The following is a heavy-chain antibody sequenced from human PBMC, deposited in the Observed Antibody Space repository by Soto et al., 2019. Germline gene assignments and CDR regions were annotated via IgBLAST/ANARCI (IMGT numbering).Heavy chain of an antibody. CDR1: GFTFSSYA. CDR2: ISYDGSNK. J-gene: IGHJ5*02. Sequence: GGSLRLSCAASGFTFSSYAMHWVRQAPGKGLEWVAVISYDGSNKYYADSVKGRFTISRDNSKNTLYLQMNSLRAEDTAVYYCARGLWGHNWFDPWGQGTLVTVSS. V-gene: IGHV3-30-3*01. CDR3: ARGLWGHNWFDP. D-gene: IGHD5-18*01.